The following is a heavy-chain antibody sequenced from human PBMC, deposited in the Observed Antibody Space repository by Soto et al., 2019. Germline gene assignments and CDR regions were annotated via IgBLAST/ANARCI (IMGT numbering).Heavy chain of an antibody. J-gene: IGHJ4*02. CDR3: ARSAGQLANFDY. CDR2: TYSGGST. CDR1: GFTVSSNY. Sequence: GGSLRLSCAASGFTVSSNYMSWVRQAPGKGLEWVSVTYSGGSTYYADSVKGRFTISRDNYKNTLYLQMNSLRAEDTAVYYCARSAGQLANFDYWGQGTLVTVSS. V-gene: IGHV3-53*01. D-gene: IGHD6-6*01.